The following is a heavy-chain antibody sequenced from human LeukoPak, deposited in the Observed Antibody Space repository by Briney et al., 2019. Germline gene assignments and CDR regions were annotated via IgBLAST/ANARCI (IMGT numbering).Heavy chain of an antibody. J-gene: IGHJ6*04. CDR2: ISSSSSTI. V-gene: IGHV3-48*01. D-gene: IGHD3-10*02. Sequence: GGSLRLSCAASVFTFSSYGMNWVRQAPGKGLEWVSYISSSSSTIYYADSVKGRFTISRDNAKNSLYLQMNSLRAEDTAVYYCAELGITMIGGVWGKGTTVTISS. CDR1: VFTFSSYG. CDR3: AELGITMIGGV.